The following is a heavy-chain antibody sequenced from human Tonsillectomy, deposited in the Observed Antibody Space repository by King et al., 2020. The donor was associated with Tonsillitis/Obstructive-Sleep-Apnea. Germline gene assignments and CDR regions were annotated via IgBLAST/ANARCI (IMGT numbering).Heavy chain of an antibody. Sequence: VQLVESGAEVKKPGASVKVSCKASGYTFTSYDINWVRQATGQGLEWMGWMNPNSGNTGYAQKFQGRVTMTRNTSISTAYMELSSLESADTAVYYCARGGGGDFLSCDYIFNGGWVEPWGQGTLGTLPS. J-gene: IGHJ5*02. CDR3: ARGGGGDFLSCDYIFNGGWVEP. V-gene: IGHV1-8*01. CDR1: GYTFTSYD. CDR2: MNPNSGNT. D-gene: IGHD3-3*01.